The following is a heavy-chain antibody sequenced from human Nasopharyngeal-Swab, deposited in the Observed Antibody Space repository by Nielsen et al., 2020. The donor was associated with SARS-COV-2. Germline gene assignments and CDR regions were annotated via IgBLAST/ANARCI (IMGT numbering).Heavy chain of an antibody. J-gene: IGHJ4*02. CDR3: ARDDGYDLLDY. CDR1: GGSISSSSYF. Sequence: SYTLSLTCTVSGGSISSSSYFWGWIRQPPGKGLEWIGSIYYSGSTYYNPSLKRRVTISVDTSKNQFSLKLSSVTTADTAVYYCARDDGYDLLDYWGQGTLVTVSS. V-gene: IGHV4-39*07. CDR2: IYYSGST. D-gene: IGHD5-12*01.